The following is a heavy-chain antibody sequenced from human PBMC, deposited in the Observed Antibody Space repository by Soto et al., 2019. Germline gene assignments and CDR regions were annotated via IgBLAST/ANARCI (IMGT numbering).Heavy chain of an antibody. Sequence: ESVGGLVQPGRSLILSCGASGFTFDDYAMHWVRQAPGKGLEWVSGISWRSDSIGYADSVKGRVSISRDNAKKSLYLQMNSLRAEDTALDYCAKDAQSYSSSLDHRGKGTLVTVSS. CDR1: GFTFDDYA. D-gene: IGHD6-6*01. J-gene: IGHJ5*02. CDR2: ISWRSDSI. CDR3: AKDAQSYSSSLDH. V-gene: IGHV3-9*01.